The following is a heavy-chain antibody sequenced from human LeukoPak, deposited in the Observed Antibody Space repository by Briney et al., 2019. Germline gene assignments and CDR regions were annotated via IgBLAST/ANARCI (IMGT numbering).Heavy chain of an antibody. D-gene: IGHD6-13*01. CDR1: GGTFSSYA. CDR3: ARVSVGIAKQFDY. Sequence: GASVKVSCKASGGTFSSYAISWVRQAPGQGLEWMGGIIPIFGTANYAQKFQGRVTITADKSTSTAYMELSSLRSEDTAVYYCARVSVGIAKQFDYWGQGTLVTVSS. J-gene: IGHJ4*02. CDR2: IIPIFGTA. V-gene: IGHV1-69*06.